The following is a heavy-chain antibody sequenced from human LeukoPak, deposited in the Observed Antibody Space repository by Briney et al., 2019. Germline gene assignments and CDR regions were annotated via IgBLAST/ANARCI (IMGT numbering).Heavy chain of an antibody. CDR2: TYYRSKWYN. D-gene: IGHD6-19*01. CDR1: GDSVSSNSAA. CDR3: ARQRIEYSSGWYYYYYYMDV. V-gene: IGHV6-1*01. J-gene: IGHJ6*03. Sequence: SQTLSLTCAISGDSVSSNSAAWNWIRQSPARGLEWLGRTYYRSKWYNDYAVSVKSRITINPDTSKNKFSLQLNSVTPEDTAVYYCARQRIEYSSGWYYYYYYMDVWGKGTTVTVSS.